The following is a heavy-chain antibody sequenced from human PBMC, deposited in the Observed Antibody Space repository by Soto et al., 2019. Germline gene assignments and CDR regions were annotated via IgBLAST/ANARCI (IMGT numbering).Heavy chain of an antibody. Sequence: SETLSLTCTVSGGSISSGDYYWSWIRQPPGKGLEWIGYIYYSGSTYYNPSLKSRVTISVDTSKNQFSLKLSSVTAADTAVYYCARVGYGWYAFDIWGQGTMVTVS. J-gene: IGHJ3*02. D-gene: IGHD4-17*01. CDR2: IYYSGST. V-gene: IGHV4-30-4*01. CDR3: ARVGYGWYAFDI. CDR1: GGSISSGDYY.